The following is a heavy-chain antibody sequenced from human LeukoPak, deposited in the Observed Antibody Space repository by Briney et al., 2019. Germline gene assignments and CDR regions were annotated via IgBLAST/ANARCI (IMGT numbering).Heavy chain of an antibody. CDR3: AKSNGYGLIDI. J-gene: IGHJ3*02. CDR1: GGSISSSNW. V-gene: IGHV4-4*02. Sequence: SGTLSLTCAVSGGSISSSNWWSWVRQPPGKGLEWIGEIYHSGSTYYSPSLKSRVTISLDTSRNQFSLKLNSVTAADTAVYYCAKSNGYGLIDIWGQGTVVTVSS. CDR2: IYHSGST. D-gene: IGHD3-10*01.